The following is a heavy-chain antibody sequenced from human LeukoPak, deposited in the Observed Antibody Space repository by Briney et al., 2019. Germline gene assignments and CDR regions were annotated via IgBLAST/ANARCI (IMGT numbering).Heavy chain of an antibody. J-gene: IGHJ4*02. Sequence: GGSLRLSCAASGFTFSSYAMSWVRQAPGKGLEWVSAISGSGGSTYYADSVKGRFTISRDNSKNTLYLQMNSLRAEDTAVYYCAKGPEYYDFWSGYLNYWGQGTLVTVSS. CDR1: GFTFSSYA. D-gene: IGHD3-3*01. V-gene: IGHV3-23*01. CDR3: AKGPEYYDFWSGYLNY. CDR2: ISGSGGST.